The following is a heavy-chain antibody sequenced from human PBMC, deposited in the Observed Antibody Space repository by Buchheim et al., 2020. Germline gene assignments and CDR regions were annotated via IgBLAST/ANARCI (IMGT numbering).Heavy chain of an antibody. CDR3: AKGRETRYFDWLSYYFDY. CDR1: GFTFSSYG. CDR2: ISYDGSNK. Sequence: QVQLVESGGGVVQPGRSLRLSCAASGFTFSSYGMHWVRQAPGKGLEWVAVISYDGSNKYYADSVKGRFTISRDNSKNTLYLQMNSLRAEDTAVYYCAKGRETRYFDWLSYYFDYWGQGTL. J-gene: IGHJ4*02. D-gene: IGHD3-9*01. V-gene: IGHV3-30*18.